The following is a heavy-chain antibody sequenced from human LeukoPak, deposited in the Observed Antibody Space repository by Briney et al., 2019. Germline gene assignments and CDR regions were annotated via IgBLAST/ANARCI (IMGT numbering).Heavy chain of an antibody. Sequence: PGGSLRLSCAASGFTVSSNYMSWVRQAPGKGLEWVSYITGNSHTIYYADSVKGRFTISRDNAKNSLHLQMNSLRAEDTAVYYCARDMGIVTGYYVDYWGQGTLVTVSS. CDR1: GFTVSSNY. D-gene: IGHD3-9*01. V-gene: IGHV3-48*01. CDR2: ITGNSHTI. CDR3: ARDMGIVTGYYVDY. J-gene: IGHJ4*02.